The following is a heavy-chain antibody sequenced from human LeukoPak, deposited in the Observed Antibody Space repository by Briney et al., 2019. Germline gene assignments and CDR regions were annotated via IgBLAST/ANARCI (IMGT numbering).Heavy chain of an antibody. CDR1: GYTLTELS. CDR2: FDPEDGET. J-gene: IGHJ4*02. Sequence: GASVKVSCKVSGYTLTELSMHWVRQAPGKGLEWMGGFDPEDGETIYAQKFQGRVTMTEDTSTDTAYMELSSLRSEDTAVYYCATDLRRPYYYDSSGVLWGQGTLVTVSS. D-gene: IGHD3-22*01. CDR3: ATDLRRPYYYDSSGVL. V-gene: IGHV1-24*01.